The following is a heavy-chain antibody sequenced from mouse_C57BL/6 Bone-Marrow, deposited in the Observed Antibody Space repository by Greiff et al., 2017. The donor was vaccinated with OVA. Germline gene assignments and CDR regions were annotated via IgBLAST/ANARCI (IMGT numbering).Heavy chain of an antibody. CDR1: GYTFTSYW. V-gene: IGHV1-69*01. CDR3: ARGGYYYFDY. Sequence: QVQLQQPGAELVMPGASVKLSCKASGYTFTSYWMHWVKQRPGQGLEWIGEIDPSDSYTNYNQKFKGKSTLTVDESSSTAYMQLSSLTSEDSAVYYCARGGYYYFDYWGQGTTLTVSS. J-gene: IGHJ2*01. CDR2: IDPSDSYT. D-gene: IGHD2-3*01.